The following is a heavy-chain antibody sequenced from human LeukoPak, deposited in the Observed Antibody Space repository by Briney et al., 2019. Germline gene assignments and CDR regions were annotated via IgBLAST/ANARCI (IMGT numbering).Heavy chain of an antibody. CDR1: GFTFSSHG. CDR2: ISPSGGIT. D-gene: IGHD3-10*02. Sequence: GGSLRLSCAASGFTFSSHGMNWVRQAPGKGLEWVSGISPSGGITYYTDSVKGRFTISRDNSKNTQSLQMNSLRAEDTAVYYCAELGITMIGGVWGKGTTVTISS. CDR3: AELGITMIGGV. J-gene: IGHJ6*04. V-gene: IGHV3-23*01.